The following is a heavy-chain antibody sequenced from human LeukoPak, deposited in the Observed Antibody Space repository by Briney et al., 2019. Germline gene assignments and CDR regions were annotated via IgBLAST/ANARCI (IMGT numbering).Heavy chain of an antibody. CDR1: GYTFTSYG. CDR3: ARGPYSSGWYGGGY. CDR2: ISAYNGNT. Sequence: ASVKVSCKASGYTFTSYGISWVRQAPGQGPEWMGWISAYNGNTNYAQKLQGRVTMTTDTSTSTAYMELRSLRSDDTAVYYCARGPYSSGWYGGGYWGQGTLVTVSS. D-gene: IGHD6-19*01. J-gene: IGHJ4*02. V-gene: IGHV1-18*01.